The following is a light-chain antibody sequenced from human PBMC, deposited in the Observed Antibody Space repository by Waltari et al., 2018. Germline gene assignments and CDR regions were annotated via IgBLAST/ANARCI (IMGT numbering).Light chain of an antibody. CDR2: KDN. Sequence: SYELTQPPSVSVSPGQTARLTCSGDALPTQYVHWYQQKPGQAPVMLIYKDNERPSGIPERVSGSSSGTTVTLTIREVQAEDEADYYCQSADTTSVMFGGGTKVTVL. V-gene: IGLV3-25*03. CDR3: QSADTTSVM. J-gene: IGLJ3*02. CDR1: ALPTQY.